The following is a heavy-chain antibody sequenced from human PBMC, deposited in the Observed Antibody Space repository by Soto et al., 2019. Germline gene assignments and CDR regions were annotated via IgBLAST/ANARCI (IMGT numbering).Heavy chain of an antibody. CDR1: GFMFRSYA. Sequence: GGSLRLSCAASGFMFRSYAMTWVRQAPGKGLEWVSGISGSGGSTYYADSVKGRFTISRDNSKNTLYLQMNSLRAEDTAVYYCAKDELELGFIDPWGQGTLVTVSS. V-gene: IGHV3-23*01. CDR2: ISGSGGST. J-gene: IGHJ5*02. D-gene: IGHD1-7*01. CDR3: AKDELELGFIDP.